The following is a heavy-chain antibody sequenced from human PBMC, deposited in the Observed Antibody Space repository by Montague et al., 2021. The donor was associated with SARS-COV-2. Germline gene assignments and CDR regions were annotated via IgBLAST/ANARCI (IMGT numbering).Heavy chain of an antibody. Sequence: SETLSLTCTVYGGSFSNYYWSWIRQPPGRGLEWIGYIYYNGSTAYTPSLKSRVTISLDTSKNQFSLKLNSVTAADTAVYYCARGAGHAAFDIWGQGTMVTVSS. V-gene: IGHV4-59*12. J-gene: IGHJ3*02. D-gene: IGHD6-13*01. CDR1: GGSFSNYY. CDR2: IYYNGST. CDR3: ARGAGHAAFDI.